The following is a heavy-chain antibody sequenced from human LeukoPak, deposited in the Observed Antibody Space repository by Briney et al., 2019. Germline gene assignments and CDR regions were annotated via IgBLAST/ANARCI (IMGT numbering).Heavy chain of an antibody. J-gene: IGHJ4*02. Sequence: ASVKVSCKASGYTFTGYYMHWVRQAPGQGLEWMGWINPNSGGTNYAQKSEGRLTLTTDTATSTVYMELRNLRYDDTAVYYCARSLDAAAGLANFDYWGQGTRVTVSS. D-gene: IGHD6-25*01. V-gene: IGHV1-2*02. CDR2: INPNSGGT. CDR1: GYTFTGYY. CDR3: ARSLDAAAGLANFDY.